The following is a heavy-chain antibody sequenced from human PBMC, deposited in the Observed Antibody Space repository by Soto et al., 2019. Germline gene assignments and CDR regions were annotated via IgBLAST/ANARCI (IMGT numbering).Heavy chain of an antibody. D-gene: IGHD6-19*01. CDR3: TRDQWPLYSSGLYYFDY. CDR2: IRSKAYGGTT. CDR1: GFTFGDYA. J-gene: IGHJ4*02. Sequence: LRLSCTASGFTFGDYAMTWVRRAPGKGLEWVGFIRSKAYGGTTEYAASVKGRVTISRDDSKSIAYLQMNSLKTEDTAVYYCTRDQWPLYSSGLYYFDYWGQGTLVTVSS. V-gene: IGHV3-49*04.